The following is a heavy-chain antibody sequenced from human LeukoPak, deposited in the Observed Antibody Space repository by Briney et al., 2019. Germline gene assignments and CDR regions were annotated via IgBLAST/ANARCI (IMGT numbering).Heavy chain of an antibody. V-gene: IGHV3-43*01. CDR3: AKDGAAYGGYGEFDY. Sequence: GGSLTLSCPASGFTFVDYTLHWLRQAPGKGLDWVSLISWDGGSTYYADSVKSRFTITRDNSTNSLYLLMNSLRTEDTALYYCAKDGAAYGGYGEFDYWGQGTLVTVSS. J-gene: IGHJ4*02. CDR1: GFTFVDYT. CDR2: ISWDGGST. D-gene: IGHD5-12*01.